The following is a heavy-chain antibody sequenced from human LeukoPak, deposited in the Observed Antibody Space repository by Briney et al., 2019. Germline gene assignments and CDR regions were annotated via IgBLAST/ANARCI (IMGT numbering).Heavy chain of an antibody. CDR1: GGSFSGYY. D-gene: IGHD3-22*01. CDR2: INHSGST. V-gene: IGHV4-34*01. CDR3: ARDPYYYDSSGYYYGFDY. Sequence: KPSETLSLTCAVYGGSFSGYYWGWIRQPPGKGLEWIGEINHSGSTNYNPSLKSRVTISVDTSKNQFSLKLSSVTAADTAVYYCARDPYYYDSSGYYYGFDYWGQGTLVTVSS. J-gene: IGHJ4*02.